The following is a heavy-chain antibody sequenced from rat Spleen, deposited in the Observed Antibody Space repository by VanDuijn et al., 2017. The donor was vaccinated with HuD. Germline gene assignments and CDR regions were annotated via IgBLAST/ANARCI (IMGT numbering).Heavy chain of an antibody. V-gene: IGHV3-1*01. D-gene: IGHD1-12*02. CDR1: GYSITSNY. J-gene: IGHJ2*01. CDR2: ISYSGST. Sequence: EVQLQESGPGLVKPSQSLSLTCSVTGYSITSNYWGWIRKFPGNKMEWIGHISYSGSTSYNPSLKSRISITRDTSKNQFFLQLNSVTTEDTATYYCAREGGTYYWDYWGQGVMVTVSS. CDR3: AREGGTYYWDY.